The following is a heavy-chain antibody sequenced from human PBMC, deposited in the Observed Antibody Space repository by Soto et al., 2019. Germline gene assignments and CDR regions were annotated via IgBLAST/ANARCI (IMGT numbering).Heavy chain of an antibody. CDR3: ARGAVMPDS. J-gene: IGHJ4*02. CDR2: ISASGGST. V-gene: IGHV3-23*01. Sequence: PGGSLSLSCAASGFTFDSFAMTWVRQAPGKGLEWVSAISASGGSTFYADSVKGRFTISRDSSKNTLYLQMNSLRAEDTAVYYCARGAVMPDSWGQGTLVTVSS. D-gene: IGHD3-16*01. CDR1: GFTFDSFA.